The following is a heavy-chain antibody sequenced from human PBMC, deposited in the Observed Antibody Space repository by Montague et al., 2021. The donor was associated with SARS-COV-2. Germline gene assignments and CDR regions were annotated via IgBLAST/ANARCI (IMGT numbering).Heavy chain of an antibody. Sequence: TLSLTCTVSGGSISSGGYYWSWIRQHPGKGLEWIGYIYYSGSTYYNPSLKSRVTISADTSKNQFSLKMSSVTAADTAVYYCARSPEPMIILIITSLNWYFDLWAVAPWSLSPQ. CDR3: ARSPEPMIILIITSLNWYFDL. J-gene: IGHJ2*01. D-gene: IGHD3-22*01. V-gene: IGHV4-31*03. CDR2: IYYSGST. CDR1: GGSISSGGYY.